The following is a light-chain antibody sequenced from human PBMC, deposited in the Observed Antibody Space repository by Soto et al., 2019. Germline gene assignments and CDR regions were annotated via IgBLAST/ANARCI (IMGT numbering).Light chain of an antibody. CDR2: GAS. CDR1: QSVGSSY. J-gene: IGKJ4*01. CDR3: QYYNNWLAT. Sequence: EFVLTQSPGTLSLSPGERATLSCRASQSVGSSYLAWYQQKPGQAPRLLIYGASSRATGIPDRFSGSGSGTEFTLTISSLQSEDFTIYYCQYYNNWLATFGGGTKVDI. V-gene: IGKV3-20*01.